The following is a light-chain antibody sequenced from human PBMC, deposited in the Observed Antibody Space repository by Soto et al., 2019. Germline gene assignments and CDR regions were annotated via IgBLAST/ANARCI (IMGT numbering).Light chain of an antibody. CDR3: QQYGSSSWT. CDR2: GAS. V-gene: IGKV3-20*01. J-gene: IGKJ1*01. CDR1: QSVSSIY. Sequence: EIVLTQSPGTLSLSPGERATLSCRASQSVSSIYLAWYQHKPGQAPRLLIYGASSRATGIPDRFSGSGSGTDFTLTISRLEPEDCAVYYCQQYGSSSWTFGRGTTVEIK.